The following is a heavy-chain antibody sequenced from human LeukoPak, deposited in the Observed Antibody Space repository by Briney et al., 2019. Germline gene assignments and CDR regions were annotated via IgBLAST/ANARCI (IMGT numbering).Heavy chain of an antibody. CDR1: GFIFSSYA. V-gene: IGHV3-30-3*01. J-gene: IGHJ6*02. D-gene: IGHD2-15*01. Sequence: GGSLRLSCAASGFIFSSYAMHWVRQAPGKGLEWVAVISYDGSNKYYADSVKGRFTISRDNSKNTLYLQMNSLRAEDTAVYYCARDVLVGGWLYGMDVWGQGTTVTVSS. CDR2: ISYDGSNK. CDR3: ARDVLVGGWLYGMDV.